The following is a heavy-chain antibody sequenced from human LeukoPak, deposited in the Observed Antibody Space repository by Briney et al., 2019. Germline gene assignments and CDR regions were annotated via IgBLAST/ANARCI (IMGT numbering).Heavy chain of an antibody. Sequence: PGGSLRLSCAASGFTFSSYALDWVRQAPGKGLEWVAVISKDGNSQNYADSVKVRFTISRDNSKNTLYLQMNSLRPEDTAVYYCAGESFDIWGQGTTVTVSS. CDR2: ISKDGNSQ. J-gene: IGHJ3*02. V-gene: IGHV3-30*04. CDR3: AGESFDI. CDR1: GFTFSSYA.